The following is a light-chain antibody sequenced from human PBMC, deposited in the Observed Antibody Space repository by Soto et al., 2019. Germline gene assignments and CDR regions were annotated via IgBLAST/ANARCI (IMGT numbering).Light chain of an antibody. J-gene: IGKJ4*01. CDR1: QYINTR. Sequence: EIVLTQSPATLSSFPGDRVTLSCRASQYINTRLAWYQHRPGQAPRLLIYGASSRATGIPDRFSGSGSGTDFTRTISRLEPEDFALYYRQQYGSSPLTFGGGTKVDIK. CDR2: GAS. V-gene: IGKV3-20*01. CDR3: QQYGSSPLT.